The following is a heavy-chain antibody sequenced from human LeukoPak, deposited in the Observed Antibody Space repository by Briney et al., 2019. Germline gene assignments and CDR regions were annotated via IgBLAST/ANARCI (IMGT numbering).Heavy chain of an antibody. CDR2: IIPIFGTA. V-gene: IGHV1-69*13. Sequence: GASVKVSCKASGGTFSSYAISWVRQAPGQGLEWMGGIIPIFGTANYAQKFQGRVTITADESTSTAYMELSSLRSEDTAVYYCARTYDFWTGYYFDYWGQGTLVTASS. CDR3: ARTYDFWTGYYFDY. CDR1: GGTFSSYA. J-gene: IGHJ4*02. D-gene: IGHD3-3*01.